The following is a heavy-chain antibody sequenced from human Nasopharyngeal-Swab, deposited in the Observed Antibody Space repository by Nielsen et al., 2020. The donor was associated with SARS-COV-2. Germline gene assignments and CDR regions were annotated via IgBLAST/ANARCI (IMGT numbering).Heavy chain of an antibody. CDR2: INHSGST. CDR1: GGSFSGYY. CDR3: ARGLAVAGSRAFDI. V-gene: IGHV4-34*01. Sequence: SETLSLTCAVYGGSFSGYYWSWIRQPPGKGLEWIGEINHSGSTNYNPSLKSRVTISVDTSKNQFSLKLSSVTAADTAVYYCARGLAVAGSRAFDIWGQGTMVTVSS. J-gene: IGHJ3*02. D-gene: IGHD6-19*01.